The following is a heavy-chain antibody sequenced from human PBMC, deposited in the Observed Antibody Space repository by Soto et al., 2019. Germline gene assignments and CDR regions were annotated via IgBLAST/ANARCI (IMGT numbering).Heavy chain of an antibody. Sequence: GGSLRLSCAASGFTFSGSAMHWVRQASGKGLEWVGRIRSKANSYATAYAASVKGRFTISRDDSKNTAYLQMNSLKTEDTAVYYCTSYTDSSGYYYYYGMDVWGQGTTVTVSS. CDR3: TSYTDSSGYYYYYGMDV. CDR2: IRSKANSYAT. V-gene: IGHV3-73*01. CDR1: GFTFSGSA. D-gene: IGHD3-22*01. J-gene: IGHJ6*02.